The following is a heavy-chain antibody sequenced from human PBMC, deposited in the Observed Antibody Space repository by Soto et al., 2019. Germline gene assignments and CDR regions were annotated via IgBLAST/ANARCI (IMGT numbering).Heavy chain of an antibody. J-gene: IGHJ3*02. Sequence: ASVKVSCKASGYTFTSYDINWVRQATGQGLEWMGWMNPNSGNTGYAQKFQGRVTMTRNTSISTAYMELSSLRSEDTATYYCAHSRWFGELLYQVWAFDIWGQGTMVTVSS. CDR3: AHSRWFGELLYQVWAFDI. CDR2: MNPNSGNT. V-gene: IGHV1-8*01. D-gene: IGHD3-10*01. CDR1: GYTFTSYD.